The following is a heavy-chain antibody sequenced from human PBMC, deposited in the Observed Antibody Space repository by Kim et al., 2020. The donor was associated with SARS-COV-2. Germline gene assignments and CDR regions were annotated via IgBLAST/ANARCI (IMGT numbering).Heavy chain of an antibody. J-gene: IGHJ3*01. Sequence: GGSLRLSCVISLGVNHMHSVRQAPGKRLEWVAAISAVGMSHYYSASVKCRFTVSRDNPNNVMFLQLDSLRPEDTAVYNCAREGQSSGRAGTYDVWGRGTLVTVSS. CDR2: ISAVGMSH. CDR3: AREGQSSGRAGTYDV. CDR1: LGVNH. V-gene: IGHV3-30*19. D-gene: IGHD1-1*01.